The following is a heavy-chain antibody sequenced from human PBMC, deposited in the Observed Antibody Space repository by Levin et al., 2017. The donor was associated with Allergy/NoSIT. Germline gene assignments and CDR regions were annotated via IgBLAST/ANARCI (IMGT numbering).Heavy chain of an antibody. V-gene: IGHV5-51*01. CDR3: ARAFRGEWLVPNGDDAFDI. CDR1: GYSFTSYW. CDR2: IYPGDSDT. Sequence: GGSLRLSCKGSGYSFTSYWIGWVRQMPGKGLEWMGIIYPGDSDTRYSPSFQGQVTISADKSISTAYLQWSSLKASDTAMYYCARAFRGEWLVPNGDDAFDIWGQGTMVTVSS. J-gene: IGHJ3*02. D-gene: IGHD6-19*01.